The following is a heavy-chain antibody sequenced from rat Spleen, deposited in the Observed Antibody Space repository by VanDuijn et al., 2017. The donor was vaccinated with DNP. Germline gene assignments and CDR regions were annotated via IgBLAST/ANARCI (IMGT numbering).Heavy chain of an antibody. CDR2: ISTSGSRT. D-gene: IGHD1-6*01. J-gene: IGHJ2*01. Sequence: EVQLVESGGGLVQPGRSMKLSCAASGFTFSNYYMAWVRQAPKKGLEWVATISTSGSRTYYPDSVKGRFTISRDNAKSSLYLQMNSLKSEDTATYYCARHVSVYTTPRDFDYWGQGVMVTVSS. V-gene: IGHV5-25*01. CDR1: GFTFSNYY. CDR3: ARHVSVYTTPRDFDY.